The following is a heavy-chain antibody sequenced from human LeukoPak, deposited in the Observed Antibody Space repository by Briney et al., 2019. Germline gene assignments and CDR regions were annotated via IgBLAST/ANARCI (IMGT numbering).Heavy chain of an antibody. CDR1: GNSISSGYY. J-gene: IGHJ6*03. V-gene: IGHV4-38-2*02. CDR3: ARKRKDRSSSWARYYYYYYMDV. D-gene: IGHD6-13*01. CDR2: INHSGST. Sequence: SETLSLTCTVSGNSISSGYYWDWIRQPPGKGLEWIGEINHSGSTNYNPSLKSRVTISVDTSKNQFSLKLSSVTAADTAVYYCARKRKDRSSSWARYYYYYYMDVWGKGTTVTVSS.